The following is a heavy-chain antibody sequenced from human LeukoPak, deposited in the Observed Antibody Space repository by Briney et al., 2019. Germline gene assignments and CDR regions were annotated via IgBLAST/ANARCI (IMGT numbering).Heavy chain of an antibody. V-gene: IGHV3-64*01. CDR2: ISSNGGST. D-gene: IGHD5-24*01. Sequence: GGSLRLSCAASGFTFSSYAMHWVRQAPGKGLEYVSAISSNGGSTYYANSVKGRFTISRDNSKNTLYLQMGSLRAEDMAVYYCARDLIRDGYSPGAFDLWGQGTMVTVSS. J-gene: IGHJ3*01. CDR1: GFTFSSYA. CDR3: ARDLIRDGYSPGAFDL.